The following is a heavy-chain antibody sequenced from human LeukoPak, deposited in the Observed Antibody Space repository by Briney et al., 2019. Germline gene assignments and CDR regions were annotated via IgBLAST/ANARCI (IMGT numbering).Heavy chain of an antibody. Sequence: GGSLRLSCAASGFTLRSYAMIWVRQTPGKGREWVSGISASGGNTNYADSMKGRFTISRDNSKNTLYLQLNSLRAEDTVVYYCAKDGKKYGSTWDFDYWGQGTLVTVSS. CDR2: ISASGGNT. J-gene: IGHJ4*02. CDR1: GFTLRSYA. D-gene: IGHD6-13*01. V-gene: IGHV3-23*01. CDR3: AKDGKKYGSTWDFDY.